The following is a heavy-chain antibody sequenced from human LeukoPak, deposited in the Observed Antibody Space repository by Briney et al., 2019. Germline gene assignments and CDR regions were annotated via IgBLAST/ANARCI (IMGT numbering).Heavy chain of an antibody. V-gene: IGHV4-34*01. D-gene: IGHD3-3*01. J-gene: IGHJ4*02. CDR2: INHSGSI. Sequence: GSLRLSCAASGFTFSSYAMSWIRQPPGKGLEWIGEINHSGSINYNPSLKSRVTISVDTSKNQFSLKLRSVTAADTAVYYCARRGDFWSGTYFDYWGQGTLVTVSS. CDR3: ARRGDFWSGTYFDY. CDR1: GFTFSSYA.